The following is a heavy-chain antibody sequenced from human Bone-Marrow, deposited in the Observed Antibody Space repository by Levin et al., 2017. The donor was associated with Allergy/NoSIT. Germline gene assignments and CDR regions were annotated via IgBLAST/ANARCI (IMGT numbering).Heavy chain of an antibody. CDR2: INTDTGKP. CDR1: GYTFTSYA. V-gene: IGHV7-4-1*02. Sequence: GESLKISCKASGYTFTSYAMTWVRQAPGQGLEWMGWINTDTGKPTYAQAFTGRFVFSFDTSVSTAYLQISNLMAEDTAVYYCARQSATSPYVASTAYWGQGTLVTVSS. D-gene: IGHD3-10*02. CDR3: ARQSATSPYVASTAY. J-gene: IGHJ4*02.